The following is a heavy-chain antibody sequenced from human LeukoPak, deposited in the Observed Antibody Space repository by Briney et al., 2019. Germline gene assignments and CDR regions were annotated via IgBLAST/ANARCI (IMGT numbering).Heavy chain of an antibody. V-gene: IGHV3-53*01. Sequence: GGSLRLSCAASGFTVNGNYMSWVRQAPGKGLEWVSIIYDSSSTYYADSVKGRFTISRDNSKNTLYLQMNSLRADDTAVCYCARVRNYYFDYWGQGTLVTVSS. CDR1: GFTVNGNY. CDR3: ARVRNYYFDY. J-gene: IGHJ4*02. CDR2: IYDSSST.